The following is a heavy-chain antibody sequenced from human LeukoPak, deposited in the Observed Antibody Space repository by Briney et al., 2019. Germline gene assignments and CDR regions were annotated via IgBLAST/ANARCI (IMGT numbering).Heavy chain of an antibody. Sequence: PGRSLRLSCAASGFTFSSYGMHWVRQAPGKGLEWVAVISYDGSNKYYADSVKGRFTISRDNSKNTLYLQMNSLRAEDTAVCYCAKDSAHSSSWYVDRWFDYWGQGTLVTVSS. CDR3: AKDSAHSSSWYVDRWFDY. D-gene: IGHD6-13*01. V-gene: IGHV3-30*18. J-gene: IGHJ4*02. CDR1: GFTFSSYG. CDR2: ISYDGSNK.